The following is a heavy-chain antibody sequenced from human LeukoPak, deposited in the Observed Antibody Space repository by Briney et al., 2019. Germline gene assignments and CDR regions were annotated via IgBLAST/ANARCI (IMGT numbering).Heavy chain of an antibody. Sequence: GGSLRLSCAASGFTSSSYGMHWVRRVPGKGLEWVAVIWYDGSNKYYADSVKGRFTISRDNSKNTLYLQMNSLRAEDTAVYYCARMGELLDYWGQGTLVTVSS. J-gene: IGHJ4*02. D-gene: IGHD1-26*01. CDR2: IWYDGSNK. CDR3: ARMGELLDY. CDR1: GFTSSSYG. V-gene: IGHV3-33*01.